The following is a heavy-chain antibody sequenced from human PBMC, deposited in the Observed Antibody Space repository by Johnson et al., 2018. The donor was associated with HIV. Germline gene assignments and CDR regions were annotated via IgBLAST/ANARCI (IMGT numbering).Heavy chain of an antibody. CDR2: ISADGTNK. V-gene: IGHV3-30-3*01. J-gene: IGHJ3*02. CDR1: GFSFNTYT. D-gene: IGHD1-1*01. Sequence: QVQLVESGGGVVQPGKSLRLSCAAAGFSFNTYTMHWVRQAPGKGLEWVAIISADGTNKYYADSVKGRFTISRENSKKILYLQMDSLGPEDTAMYCCARDWGLDNGNDRGAFDIWGQGTMVTVSS. CDR3: ARDWGLDNGNDRGAFDI.